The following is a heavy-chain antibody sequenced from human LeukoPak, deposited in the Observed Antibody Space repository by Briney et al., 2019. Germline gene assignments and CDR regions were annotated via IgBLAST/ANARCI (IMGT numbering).Heavy chain of an antibody. CDR3: AKERDSSSWSDY. V-gene: IGHV3-30*02. J-gene: IGHJ4*02. CDR1: GFTFNIYA. CDR2: IRCDGSDK. Sequence: GGSLRLSCAASGFTFNIYAMHWVRQAPGKGLEWVAFIRCDGSDKYYADSVKGRFTISRDNSKNTLYLQMNSLRADDTAVYYCAKERDSSSWSDYWGQGTLVTVSS. D-gene: IGHD6-13*01.